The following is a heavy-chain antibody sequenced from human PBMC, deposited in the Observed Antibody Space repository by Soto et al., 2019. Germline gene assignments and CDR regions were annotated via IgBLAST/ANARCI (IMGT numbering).Heavy chain of an antibody. Sequence: SETLSLTCTVSGGSVSIGEYYWSWIRQPPGKGLEWIGYIYYSGSTKYNPSLKSRVTMSVDTSKNQFSLKLSSVTAADTAVYYCARGGYYGSGSYRSPASYYYYGMDVWGQGTMVTVSS. CDR1: GGSVSIGEYY. CDR3: ARGGYYGSGSYRSPASYYYYGMDV. CDR2: IYYSGST. J-gene: IGHJ6*02. V-gene: IGHV4-61*08. D-gene: IGHD3-10*01.